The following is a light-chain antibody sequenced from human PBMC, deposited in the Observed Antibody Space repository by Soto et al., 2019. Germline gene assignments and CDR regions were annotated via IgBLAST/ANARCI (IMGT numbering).Light chain of an antibody. CDR1: QSVSSY. J-gene: IGKJ2*01. Sequence: DIVLTQSPATLSLSPGERATLSCRASQSVSSYLAWYQQRPGHVPRLLIYDASQRATGIPARFSASGSGTDFTLTISSLEPEDFAIYFCQQRSNWPPMYTFGQGTKLEIK. CDR2: DAS. V-gene: IGKV3-11*01. CDR3: QQRSNWPPMYT.